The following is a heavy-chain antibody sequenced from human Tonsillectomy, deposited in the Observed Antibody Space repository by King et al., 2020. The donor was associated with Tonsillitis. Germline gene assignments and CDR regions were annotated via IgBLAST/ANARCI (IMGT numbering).Heavy chain of an antibody. CDR1: GDSISSGDYY. CDR2: IYYSGST. D-gene: IGHD3-22*01. CDR3: AGEDSSWYRGDFDS. V-gene: IGHV4-31*03. J-gene: IGHJ4*02. Sequence: QLQESGPGLVKPSQTLSLTCTVSGDSISSGDYYWTWIRQHPGKGLEYIGHIYYSGSTYYNPSLKSRVIISVDTSKNQFSLKLRSVTAADTAVYYCAGEDSSWYRGDFDSWGQGTLVTVSS.